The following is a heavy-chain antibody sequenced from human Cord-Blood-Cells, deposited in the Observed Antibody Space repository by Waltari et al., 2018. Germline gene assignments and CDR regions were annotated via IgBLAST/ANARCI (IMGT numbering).Heavy chain of an antibody. CDR1: GFSTSSGYY. V-gene: IGHV4-38-2*01. Sequence: QVQLQESGPGLVKPSETLSLPCAGPGFSTSSGYYLVWGRQPPVKGLEWIGSIYHSVSTYYNPSLKSRVTISVHTSTTQFSLKLSSVTAADTAVYYCARVRYSGSYYYFDYWSQGTLVTVSS. CDR2: IYHSVST. CDR3: ARVRYSGSYYYFDY. J-gene: IGHJ4*02. D-gene: IGHD1-26*01.